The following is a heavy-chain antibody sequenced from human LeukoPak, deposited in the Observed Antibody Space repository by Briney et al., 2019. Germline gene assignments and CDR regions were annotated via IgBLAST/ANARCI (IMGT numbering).Heavy chain of an antibody. J-gene: IGHJ4*02. V-gene: IGHV3-23*01. D-gene: IGHD3-10*01. CDR2: FSGGGDS. Sequence: GGSLRLSCVASGFTSGVYAMSWVRQAPGKGLEWVSAFSGGGDSFYADSVRGRFSVSADKSKNILYLQMNSLRVEDTAVYYCAMEFGITPWRWGQGTLVTVSS. CDR1: GFTSGVYA. CDR3: AMEFGITPWR.